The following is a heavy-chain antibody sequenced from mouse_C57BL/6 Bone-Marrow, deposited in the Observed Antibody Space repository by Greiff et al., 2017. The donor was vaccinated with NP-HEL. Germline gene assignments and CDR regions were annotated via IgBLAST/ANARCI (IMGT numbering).Heavy chain of an antibody. J-gene: IGHJ1*03. CDR3: ARHEDRYYYGSSSLSFDV. D-gene: IGHD1-1*01. Sequence: VKLMESGAELVKPGASVKLSCKASGYTFTEYTIHWVKQRSGQGLEWIGWFYPGSGSIKYNEKFKDKATLTADKSSSTVYMELSRLTSEDSAVYFCARHEDRYYYGSSSLSFDVWGTGTTVTVSS. CDR2: FYPGSGSI. CDR1: GYTFTEYT. V-gene: IGHV1-62-2*01.